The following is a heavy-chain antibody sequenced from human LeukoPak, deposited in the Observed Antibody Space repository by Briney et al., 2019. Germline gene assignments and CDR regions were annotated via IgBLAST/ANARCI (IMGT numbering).Heavy chain of an antibody. Sequence: GGSLRLSRAASGFTFSTYWMHWVRHAPGKGLVWVSRINPDGSSTTYADSVKGRFTISRDNAKNTLYLQMNSLRAEDTAVYFCAPMRDWEISWGQGTLVTVSS. V-gene: IGHV3-74*01. D-gene: IGHD1-26*01. J-gene: IGHJ5*02. CDR2: INPDGSST. CDR3: APMRDWEIS. CDR1: GFTFSTYW.